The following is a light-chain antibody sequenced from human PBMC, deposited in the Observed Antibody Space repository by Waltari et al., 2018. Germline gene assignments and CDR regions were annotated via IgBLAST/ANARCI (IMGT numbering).Light chain of an antibody. Sequence: EIAMTQSPVTLSVSPGDTATLSCRASQSISINLAWYQQKPGQAPRLLLYAASTRASGIPARFSGSGSGTGFTLTISSLQSEDFAVYYCQQYDNWPPWTFGQGTKVEI. V-gene: IGKV3-15*01. CDR1: QSISIN. CDR2: AAS. J-gene: IGKJ1*01. CDR3: QQYDNWPPWT.